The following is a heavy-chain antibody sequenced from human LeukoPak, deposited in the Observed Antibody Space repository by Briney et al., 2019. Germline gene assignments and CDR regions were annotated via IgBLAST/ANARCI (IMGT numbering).Heavy chain of an antibody. CDR3: ARNKYSRGGGGGGDYYYYYMDV. CDR1: GGSISSGSYY. J-gene: IGHJ6*03. V-gene: IGHV4-61*02. Sequence: PSQTLSLTCTVSGGSISSGSYYWSWIRQPAGKGLEWIGRIYTSGSTNYNPSLKSRVTISVDTSKNQFSLKLSSVTAADTAVYYCARNKYSRGGGGGGDYYYYYMDVWGKGTTVPISS. D-gene: IGHD6-6*01. CDR2: IYTSGST.